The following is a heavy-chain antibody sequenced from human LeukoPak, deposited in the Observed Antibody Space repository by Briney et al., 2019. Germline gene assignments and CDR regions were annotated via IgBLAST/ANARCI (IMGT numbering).Heavy chain of an antibody. CDR3: ARARATRSYFNY. Sequence: GESLKISCKGSGYSFTSYWIAWVRQMPGKGLEWMGIIYPGDSDTRYSPSFQGQVTISADKSINTAYLQWSSLKASDTAMYYCARARATRSYFNYWGQGTLVTASS. J-gene: IGHJ4*02. D-gene: IGHD3-9*01. CDR1: GYSFTSYW. V-gene: IGHV5-51*01. CDR2: IYPGDSDT.